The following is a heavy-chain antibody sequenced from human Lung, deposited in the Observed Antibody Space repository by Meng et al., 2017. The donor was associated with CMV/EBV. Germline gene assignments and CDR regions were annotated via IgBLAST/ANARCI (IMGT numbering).Heavy chain of an antibody. J-gene: IGHJ4*02. D-gene: IGHD5-18*01. CDR1: GFTFSGYE. CDR3: GTYNGYSLFFDY. CDR2: ISTRGTTI. Sequence: GESLKISCATSGFTFSGYEMNWVRQAPGKGLEWVSYISTRGTTIYYADSVNGRFTISRDNAKGSLFRQMNNLIAEDTAFYCCGTYNGYSLFFDYWVQGAXVTVAS. V-gene: IGHV3-48*03.